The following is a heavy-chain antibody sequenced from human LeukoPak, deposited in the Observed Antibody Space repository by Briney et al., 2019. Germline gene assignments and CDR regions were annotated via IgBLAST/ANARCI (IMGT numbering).Heavy chain of an antibody. Sequence: GGSLRLSCAASGFTFSSYSMNWVRQAPGKGLEWVSSISSSSSYIYYADSVKGRFTISRDNAKSSLYLQMNSLRAEDTAVYYCARVVRDFEIHSSSWYYFDYWGQGTLVTVSS. J-gene: IGHJ4*02. CDR3: ARVVRDFEIHSSSWYYFDY. D-gene: IGHD6-13*01. V-gene: IGHV3-21*01. CDR1: GFTFSSYS. CDR2: ISSSSSYI.